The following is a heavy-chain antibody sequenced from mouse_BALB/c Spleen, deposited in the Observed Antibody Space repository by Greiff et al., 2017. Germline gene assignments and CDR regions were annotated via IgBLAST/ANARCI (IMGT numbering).Heavy chain of an antibody. CDR2: ISSGGST. D-gene: IGHD1-1*01. J-gene: IGHJ4*01. CDR3: ARAYYGSPLDY. CDR1: GFTFSSYA. V-gene: IGHV5-6-5*01. Sequence: EVQRVESGGGLVKPGGSLKLSCAASGFTFSSYAMSWVRQTPEKRLEWVASISSGGSTYYPDSVKGRFTISRDNARNILYLQMSSLRSEDTAMYYCARAYYGSPLDYWGQGTSVTVSS.